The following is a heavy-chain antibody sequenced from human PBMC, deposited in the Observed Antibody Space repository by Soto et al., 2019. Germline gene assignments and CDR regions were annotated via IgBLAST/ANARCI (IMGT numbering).Heavy chain of an antibody. CDR2: ISAYNGDR. CDR3: ARGADGDY. CDR1: GYSFTSHY. J-gene: IGHJ4*02. V-gene: IGHV1-18*04. D-gene: IGHD6-25*01. Sequence: ASVKVSCKAIGYSFTSHYMHWVRQAPGQGLEWVGWISAYNGDRKFAQKLQGRVSLTTDTSTSTAYMELSSLRSDDTAFYYCARGADGDYWGQETLVTVSS.